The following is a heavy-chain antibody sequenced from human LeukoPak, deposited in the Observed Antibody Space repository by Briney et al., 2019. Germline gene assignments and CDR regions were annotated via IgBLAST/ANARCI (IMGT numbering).Heavy chain of an antibody. CDR3: VRDRELTY. J-gene: IGHJ4*02. CDR1: GGSISIYY. D-gene: IGHD1-26*01. Sequence: PETLSLTCTVSGGSISIYYWSWIRQPPGKGLEWIGYIYNSGSTIYNPSLRSRVTISVDTSKNQFSLKLNSVTAADTAVYYCVRDRELTYWSQGTLVTVSS. V-gene: IGHV4-59*01. CDR2: IYNSGST.